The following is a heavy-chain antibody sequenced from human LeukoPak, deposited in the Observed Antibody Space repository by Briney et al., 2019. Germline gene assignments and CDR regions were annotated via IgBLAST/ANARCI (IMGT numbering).Heavy chain of an antibody. J-gene: IGHJ4*02. CDR3: TTWIQLWLRLAGSGWIDY. CDR2: IKSKTDGGTT. CDR1: GFTFSNAW. D-gene: IGHD5-18*01. Sequence: GGSLRLSCAASGFTFSNAWMSWVRQAPGKGLEWVGRIKSKTDGGTTDYAAPVKGRFTISRDDSKNTLYLQMNSLKTEDTAVYYCTTWIQLWLRLAGSGWIDYWGQGTLVTVSS. V-gene: IGHV3-15*01.